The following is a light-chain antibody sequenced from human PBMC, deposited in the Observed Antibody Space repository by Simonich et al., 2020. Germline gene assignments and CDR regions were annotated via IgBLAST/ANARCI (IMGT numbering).Light chain of an antibody. CDR1: SSVVGSYNL. CDR2: EGS. V-gene: IGLV2-23*01. Sequence: QSALTQPASVSGSPGQSITISCTGTSSVVGSYNLVSWYQQPPGKAPKLMIYEGSKRPSGVSNRFSGSKSGNTASLTISGLQAEDEADYYCCSYAGSSTLVFGGGTKLTVL. J-gene: IGLJ3*02. CDR3: CSYAGSSTLV.